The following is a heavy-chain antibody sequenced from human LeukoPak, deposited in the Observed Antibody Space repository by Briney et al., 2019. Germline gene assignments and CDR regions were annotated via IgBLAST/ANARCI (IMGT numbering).Heavy chain of an antibody. CDR2: INPSGGST. J-gene: IGHJ3*02. Sequence: ASVKVSCKASGYTFTSYYMHWVRQAPGQGLEWMGIINPSGGSTSYAQKFQGRVTMTRDMSTSTAYMELSSLRSEDTAVYYCARGREKGAFDIWGQGTMVTVSS. V-gene: IGHV1-46*01. CDR1: GYTFTSYY. CDR3: ARGREKGAFDI. D-gene: IGHD5-24*01.